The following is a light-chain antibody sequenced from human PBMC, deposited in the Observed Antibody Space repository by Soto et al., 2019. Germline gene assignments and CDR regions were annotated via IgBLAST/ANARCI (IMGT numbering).Light chain of an antibody. CDR1: SSDIGAYAL. J-gene: IGLJ2*01. CDR3: SSYTSSSTVV. V-gene: IGLV2-14*01. CDR2: GVT. Sequence: QSALTQPASVSESPGQSITISCTGASSDIGAYALVSWYQQYPGKPPKLLIYGVTNRPSGISNRFSGSKSANTASLTISGLQAEDEADYYCSSYTSSSTVVFGGGTKLTVL.